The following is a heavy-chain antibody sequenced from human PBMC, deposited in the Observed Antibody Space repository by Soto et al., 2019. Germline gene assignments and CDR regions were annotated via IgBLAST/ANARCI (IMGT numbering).Heavy chain of an antibody. CDR3: ARHAFTPYSSSPPF. J-gene: IGHJ4*02. V-gene: IGHV4-39*01. Sequence: SETLSLTCTVSGGSISSSSYYWGWIRQPPGKGLEWIGRIYYSGSTYYNPSLKSRVTISVDTSKNQFSLKLSSVTAADTAVYYCARHAFTPYSSSPPFWGQGXLVTVSS. D-gene: IGHD6-13*01. CDR2: IYYSGST. CDR1: GGSISSSSYY.